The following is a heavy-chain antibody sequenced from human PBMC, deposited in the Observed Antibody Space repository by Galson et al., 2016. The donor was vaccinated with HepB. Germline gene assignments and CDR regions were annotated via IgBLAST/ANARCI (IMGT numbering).Heavy chain of an antibody. Sequence: SETLSLTCAVSGGSISSSNWWSWVRQPPGKGLEWIGEVFHSGSSNYHPSPKSRVTLSVDKSKNHFSLNLNSVTAADTAIYFCARAATPYGWGSYCSPWGQGTLVTVSS. V-gene: IGHV4-4*02. D-gene: IGHD3-10*01. CDR3: ARAATPYGWGSYCSP. J-gene: IGHJ5*02. CDR2: VFHSGSS. CDR1: GGSISSSNW.